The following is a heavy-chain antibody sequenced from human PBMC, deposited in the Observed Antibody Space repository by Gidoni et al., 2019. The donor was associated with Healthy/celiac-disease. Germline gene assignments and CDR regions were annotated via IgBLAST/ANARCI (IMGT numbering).Heavy chain of an antibody. CDR3: ARVPRGISPYSYYMDV. Sequence: QVQLQESGPGLVKPSETLSLTCTVSGGSIRSYYWSWIRQPPGKGLEWIGYIYYSGSTNYNPSLKSRVTISVDTSKNQFSLKLSSVTAAHTAVYYCARVPRGISPYSYYMDVWGKGTTVTVSS. V-gene: IGHV4-59*01. CDR1: GGSIRSYY. J-gene: IGHJ6*03. D-gene: IGHD2-15*01. CDR2: IYYSGST.